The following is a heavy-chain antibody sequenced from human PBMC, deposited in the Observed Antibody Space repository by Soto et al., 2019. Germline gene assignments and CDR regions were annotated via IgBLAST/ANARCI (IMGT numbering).Heavy chain of an antibody. CDR1: GGSVSSSSYY. CDR2: IYYSGST. J-gene: IGHJ3*02. Sequence: QVQLQESGPGLVKPSETLFLTCTVSGGSVSSSSYYWSWIRQPPGKGLEWIGYIYYSGSTNYNPSLKSRVTISVDTSKNQFSLKLSSVTAADTAVYYCARIEDDAFDIWGQGTMVTVSS. V-gene: IGHV4-61*01. CDR3: ARIEDDAFDI.